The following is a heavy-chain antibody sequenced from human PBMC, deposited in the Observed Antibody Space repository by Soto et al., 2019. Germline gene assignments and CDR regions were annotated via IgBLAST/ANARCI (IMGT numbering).Heavy chain of an antibody. Sequence: QVQLVQSGAEVKKPGSSVKVSCKASGGTFSSYAISWVRQAPGQGLEWMGGIIPVFGTGIYAQKFQGRVTITADKSTNTAYMELSSLRSEDMAVYYCATGSPYYYGSGGMWDSWGRGALVTVSS. V-gene: IGHV1-69*06. CDR3: ATGSPYYYGSGGMWDS. J-gene: IGHJ4*02. CDR1: GGTFSSYA. CDR2: IIPVFGTG. D-gene: IGHD3-10*01.